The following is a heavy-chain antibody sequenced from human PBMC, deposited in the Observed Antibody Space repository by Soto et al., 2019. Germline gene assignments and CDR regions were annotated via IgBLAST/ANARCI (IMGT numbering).Heavy chain of an antibody. CDR2: IYYSGST. CDR1: GAAIGKCS. Sequence: VTRSVTRVGWGAAIGKCSRMWIRQPPGKGLEWIGYIYYSGSTNYNPSLKSRVTISVDTSKNQFSLKLSSVTAADTAVYYCASHPPFSADAYSGQRTLVPVS. J-gene: IGHJ1*01. CDR3: ASHPPFSADAY. V-gene: IGHV4-59*01. D-gene: IGHD2-2*01.